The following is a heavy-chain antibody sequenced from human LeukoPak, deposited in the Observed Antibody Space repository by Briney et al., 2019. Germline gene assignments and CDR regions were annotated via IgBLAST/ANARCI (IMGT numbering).Heavy chain of an antibody. V-gene: IGHV4-59*01. CDR1: GGSISSYY. J-gene: IGHJ4*02. CDR3: ARGVRYFDWLLDY. D-gene: IGHD3-9*01. Sequence: SETLSLTCTVSGGSISSYYWSWIRQPPGKGLEWIGYIYYSGSTNYNPSLKSRVTISVDTSKNQFSLKLSSVTAADTAVYYRARGVRYFDWLLDYWGQGTLVTVSS. CDR2: IYYSGST.